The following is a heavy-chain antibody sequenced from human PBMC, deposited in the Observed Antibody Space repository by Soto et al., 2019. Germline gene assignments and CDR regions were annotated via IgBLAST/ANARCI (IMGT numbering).Heavy chain of an antibody. J-gene: IGHJ4*02. CDR3: ARGRASGSYYPLDY. D-gene: IGHD3-10*01. CDR2: INPNSGNI. CDR1: GDTFTTYD. Sequence: GASVKVSCKASGDTFTTYDINWVRQATRHGLEWMGWINPNSGNIGYAQRFQGRVTMTRDTAIRTAYMEVSSLRSDDTAVYYCARGRASGSYYPLDYWGQGTLVTVSS. V-gene: IGHV1-8*01.